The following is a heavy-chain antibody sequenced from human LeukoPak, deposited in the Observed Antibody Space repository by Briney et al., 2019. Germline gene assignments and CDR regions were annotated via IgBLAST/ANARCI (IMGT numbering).Heavy chain of an antibody. V-gene: IGHV4-34*01. D-gene: IGHD3-10*01. CDR3: ARYDAYYYGSGSSGGLDY. Sequence: SETLSLTCAVYGGSFSGYYWSWIRQPPGKGLEWIGEINHSGSTNYNPSLKSRVTISVDKSKNQFSLKLSSVTAADTAVYYCARYDAYYYGSGSSGGLDYWGQGTLVTVSS. J-gene: IGHJ4*02. CDR2: INHSGST. CDR1: GGSFSGYY.